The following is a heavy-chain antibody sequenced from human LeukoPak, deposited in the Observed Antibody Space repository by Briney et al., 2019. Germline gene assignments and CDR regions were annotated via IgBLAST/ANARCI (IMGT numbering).Heavy chain of an antibody. CDR3: ARGGYDILTGYYNWFDP. D-gene: IGHD3-9*01. V-gene: IGHV4-30-2*01. Sequence: SETLSLTCAVSGGSISSGGYSWSWIRQPPGTGLEWIGYIYHSGSTYHNPSLKSRVTISVDRSKNQFSLKLSSVTAADTAVYYCARGGYDILTGYYNWFDPWGQGTLVTVSS. CDR2: IYHSGST. J-gene: IGHJ5*02. CDR1: GGSISSGGYS.